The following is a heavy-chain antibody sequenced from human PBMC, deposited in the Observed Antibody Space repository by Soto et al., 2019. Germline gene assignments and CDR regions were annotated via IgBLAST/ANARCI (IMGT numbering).Heavy chain of an antibody. CDR1: GGSISSYY. D-gene: IGHD5-18*01. CDR2: IYYSGST. Sequence: SETLSLTCTVSGGSISSYYWSWIRQPPGKGLEWIGYIYYSGSTNYNPSLKSRVTISVDTSKNQFSLKLSSVTAADTAVYYCALYSYGSGGGFDYWGQGTLVTVSS. V-gene: IGHV4-59*01. CDR3: ALYSYGSGGGFDY. J-gene: IGHJ4*02.